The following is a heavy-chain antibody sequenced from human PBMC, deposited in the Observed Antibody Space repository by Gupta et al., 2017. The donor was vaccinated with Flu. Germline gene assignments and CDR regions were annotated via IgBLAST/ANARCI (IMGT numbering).Heavy chain of an antibody. Sequence: EVQLVESGGGLVKPGGSLRLSRAASGFTFSSYSMNWVRQAPGKGLEWVSSISSSSSYIYYADSVKGRFTISRDNAKNSLYLQMNSLRAEDTAVYYCARGGPDDYGDSGRIYGMDVWGQGTTVTVSS. CDR1: GFTFSSYS. V-gene: IGHV3-21*01. J-gene: IGHJ6*02. CDR2: ISSSSSYI. D-gene: IGHD4-17*01. CDR3: ARGGPDDYGDSGRIYGMDV.